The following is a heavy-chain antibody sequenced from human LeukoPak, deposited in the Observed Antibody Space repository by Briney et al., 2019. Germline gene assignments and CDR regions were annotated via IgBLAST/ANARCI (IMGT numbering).Heavy chain of an antibody. CDR1: GFPFSSYG. J-gene: IGHJ4*02. V-gene: IGHV3-30-3*01. CDR3: ARDMGTRPWIQLWGPFDY. Sequence: GGSLRLSCAASGFPFSSYGMHWVRQAPGKGLEWVAVISYDGSNKYYADSVKGRFTISRGNSKNTLYLQMNSLRAEDTAVYYCARDMGTRPWIQLWGPFDYWGQGTLVTVSS. D-gene: IGHD5-18*01. CDR2: ISYDGSNK.